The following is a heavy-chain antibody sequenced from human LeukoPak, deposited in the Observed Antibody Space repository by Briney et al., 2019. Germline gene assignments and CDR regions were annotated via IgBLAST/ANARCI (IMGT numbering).Heavy chain of an antibody. J-gene: IGHJ3*02. Sequence: SSETLSLTCTVSGGSISRNSWNWIRQSPGEGLEWLGYVDNSGSTNYNPSLTSRVTILLDTSKNQFFLTLTSVTAADTAVYYCARGNRRNDYVWASYRYSGDVFDIWGQGTMVTVSS. CDR3: ARGNRRNDYVWASYRYSGDVFDI. V-gene: IGHV4-59*01. D-gene: IGHD3-16*02. CDR1: GGSISRNS. CDR2: VDNSGST.